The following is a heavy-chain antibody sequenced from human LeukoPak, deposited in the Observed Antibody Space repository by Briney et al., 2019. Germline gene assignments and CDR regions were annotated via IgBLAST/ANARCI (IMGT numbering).Heavy chain of an antibody. V-gene: IGHV4-59*08. D-gene: IGHD3-10*01. Sequence: SETLSLTCIVSGGSIGSYYWSWIRQPPGKGLEWIGYIDYSGRTNYNPSLKSRVTISVDTSKNQFSLKLSSVTAADTAVYYCARIDWFGPGADDYWGQGTLVTVSS. J-gene: IGHJ4*02. CDR2: IDYSGRT. CDR1: GGSIGSYY. CDR3: ARIDWFGPGADDY.